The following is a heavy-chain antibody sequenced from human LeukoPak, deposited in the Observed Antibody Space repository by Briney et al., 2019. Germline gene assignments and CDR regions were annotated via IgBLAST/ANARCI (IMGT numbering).Heavy chain of an antibody. D-gene: IGHD6-19*01. J-gene: IGHJ4*02. V-gene: IGHV3-23*01. CDR1: GFTFSENW. Sequence: GGSLRLSCVASGFTFSENWMHWVRQAPGKGLEWVSTIGGSGDKTFYADSVKGRFTISRDNSKNMVHLQMNSLTGEDTALYYCVRRGDASSGWGDHDFWGQGALVTVSS. CDR2: IGGSGDKT. CDR3: VRRGDASSGWGDHDF.